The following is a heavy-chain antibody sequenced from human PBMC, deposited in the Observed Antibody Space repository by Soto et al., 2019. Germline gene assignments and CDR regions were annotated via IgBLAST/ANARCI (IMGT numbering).Heavy chain of an antibody. CDR3: ARDEGLGVNYYYYGMDV. CDR2: IWYDGSNK. Sequence: QVQLVESGGGVVQPGRSLRLSCAASGFTFSSYGMHWVRQAPGKGLEWVAVIWYDGSNKYYADSVKGRFTISRDNSKKXLYLQMNSRRAEDTAVYYCARDEGLGVNYYYYGMDVWGQGTTVTVSS. D-gene: IGHD3-10*01. CDR1: GFTFSSYG. J-gene: IGHJ6*02. V-gene: IGHV3-33*01.